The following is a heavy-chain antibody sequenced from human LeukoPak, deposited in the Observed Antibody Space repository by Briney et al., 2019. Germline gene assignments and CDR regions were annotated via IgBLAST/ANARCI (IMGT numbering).Heavy chain of an antibody. CDR2: INHSGST. CDR1: GGSFSGYY. CDR3: ARGSSGWFSDP. D-gene: IGHD6-19*01. V-gene: IGHV4-34*01. Sequence: SETLSLTCAVYGGSFSGYYWSWIRQPPGKGLESIGEINHSGSTNYNPSLKSRVTISVDTSKNQFSLKLSSVTAADTAVYYCARGSSGWFSDPWGQGTLVTVSS. J-gene: IGHJ5*02.